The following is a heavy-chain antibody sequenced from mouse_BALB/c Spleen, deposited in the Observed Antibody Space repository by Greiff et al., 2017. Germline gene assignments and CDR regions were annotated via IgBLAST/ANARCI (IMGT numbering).Heavy chain of an antibody. V-gene: IGHV3-2*02. Sequence: DVKLQESGPGLVKPSQSLSLTCTVTGYSITSDYAWNWIRQFPGNKLEWMGYISYSGSTSYNPSLKSRISITRDTSKNQFFLQLNSVTTEDTATYYCASPTARATFWYFDVWGAGTTVTVSS. CDR2: ISYSGST. D-gene: IGHD3-1*01. J-gene: IGHJ1*01. CDR3: ASPTARATFWYFDV. CDR1: GYSITSDYA.